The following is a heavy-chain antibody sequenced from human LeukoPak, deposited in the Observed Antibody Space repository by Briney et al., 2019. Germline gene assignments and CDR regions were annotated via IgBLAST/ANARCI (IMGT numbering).Heavy chain of an antibody. CDR2: INPNSGGT. Sequence: GASVKVSCKASGYTFTGYYMHWVRPAPGQGLEWMGWINPNSGGTNYAQKFQGRVTMTRDTSISTAYMELSRLRSDDTAVYYCARDPPYSSSWYYFDYWGQGTLVTVSS. V-gene: IGHV1-2*02. CDR1: GYTFTGYY. J-gene: IGHJ4*02. D-gene: IGHD6-13*01. CDR3: ARDPPYSSSWYYFDY.